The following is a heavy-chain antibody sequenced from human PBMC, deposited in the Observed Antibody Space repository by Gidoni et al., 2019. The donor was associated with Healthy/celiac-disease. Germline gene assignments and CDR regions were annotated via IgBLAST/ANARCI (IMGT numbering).Heavy chain of an antibody. V-gene: IGHV2-5*01. CDR2: IYWNDDK. J-gene: IGHJ3*02. CDR3: ARLGSLDAFDI. CDR1: GFSLSTSGVG. Sequence: QITLKESGPTLVKPTQPLTLTCTFSGFSLSTSGVGVGWIRQPPGKALEWLALIYWNDDKRYSPSLKSRLTITKDTSKNQVVLTMTNMDPVDTATYYCARLGSLDAFDIWGQGTMVTVSS. D-gene: IGHD6-13*01.